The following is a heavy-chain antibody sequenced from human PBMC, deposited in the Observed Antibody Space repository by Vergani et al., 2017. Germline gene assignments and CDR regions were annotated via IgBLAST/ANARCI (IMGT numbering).Heavy chain of an antibody. CDR1: GGAVNSGSNF. CDR3: ARETVVTSWDGYRFHYMDV. Sequence: QVQLQESGPGLVKPSQTLSLTCSVSGGAVNSGSNFWTWIRQPAGKGLEWIGRTSTDGSTNYNPSLKSRVTVSEDTSKTQISLRLTSVTAEDTAVYYCARETVVTSWDGYRFHYMDVWGKGTTVTVSS. CDR2: TSTDGST. D-gene: IGHD3-16*02. V-gene: IGHV4-61*02. J-gene: IGHJ6*03.